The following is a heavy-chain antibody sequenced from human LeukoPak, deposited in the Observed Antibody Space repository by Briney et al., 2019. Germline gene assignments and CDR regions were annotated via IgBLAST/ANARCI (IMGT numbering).Heavy chain of an antibody. CDR2: ISGSGGST. J-gene: IGHJ3*02. V-gene: IGHV3-23*01. Sequence: GGSLRLSCAASGFTFSSYAMSWVRQAPGKGLEWVSAISGSGGSTYYADSVKGRFTISRDNSKNTLYLQMNSLRAEDTAVYYCAKYSVDAAMVHDAFDIWGQGTMVTVSS. CDR1: GFTFSSYA. CDR3: AKYSVDAAMVHDAFDI. D-gene: IGHD5-18*01.